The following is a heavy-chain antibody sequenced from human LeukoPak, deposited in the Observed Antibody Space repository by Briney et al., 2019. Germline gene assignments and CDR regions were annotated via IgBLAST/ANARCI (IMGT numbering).Heavy chain of an antibody. CDR3: AGDLSGASDY. CDR2: LNTDGSAT. Sequence: GGSLRLSCAASGFAFSSYWMHWVRRAPGKGLVWVSHLNTDGSATNYADSVKGRFTISRDNAKNTLYLQMNSLRAEDTAVYYCAGDLSGASDYWGQGTLVTVSS. J-gene: IGHJ4*02. CDR1: GFAFSSYW. V-gene: IGHV3-74*01. D-gene: IGHD7-27*01.